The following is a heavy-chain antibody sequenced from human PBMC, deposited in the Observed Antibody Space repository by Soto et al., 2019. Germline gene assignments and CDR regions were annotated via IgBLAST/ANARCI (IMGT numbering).Heavy chain of an antibody. J-gene: IGHJ6*02. CDR2: IWYDGSNK. V-gene: IGHV3-33*01. Sequence: QVQLVESGGGVVQPGRSLRLSCAASGFTFSSYGMHWVRQAPGKGLEWVAVIWYDGSNKYYADSVKGRFTISRDNSKNTLYLQMYSLRAEDTAVYYCARNSVLWFGEPKPLGGMDVWGQGTTVTVSS. CDR3: ARNSVLWFGEPKPLGGMDV. CDR1: GFTFSSYG. D-gene: IGHD3-10*01.